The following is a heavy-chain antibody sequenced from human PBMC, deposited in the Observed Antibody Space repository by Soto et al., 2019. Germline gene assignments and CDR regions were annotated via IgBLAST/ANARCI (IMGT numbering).Heavy chain of an antibody. CDR2: ISSTGGST. CDR3: VLPSPYSDFWSGLSRTYGMDF. D-gene: IGHD3-3*01. J-gene: IGHJ6*02. Sequence: GGTMGLSRSTSAFPFRRYAVRGARQDTGKGVEYVSAISSTGGSTYYADSVKGRFTISRDNSKNTPYLQMTSLRAEDTAVYYCVLPSPYSDFWSGLSRTYGMDFWGQGTTVTVAS. V-gene: IGHV3-64D*06. CDR1: AFPFRRYA.